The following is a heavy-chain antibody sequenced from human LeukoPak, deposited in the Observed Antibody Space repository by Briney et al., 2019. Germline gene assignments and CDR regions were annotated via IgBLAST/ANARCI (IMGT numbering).Heavy chain of an antibody. J-gene: IGHJ3*02. D-gene: IGHD3-16*01. CDR2: IYSGGST. V-gene: IGHV3-53*01. CDR1: GFTVSSNY. Sequence: GGSLRLSCAASGFTVSSNYTSWVRQAPGKGLEWVSVIYSGGSTYYADSVKGRFTISRDNSKNTLYLQMNSLRAEDTAVYYCARGDFGPDAFDIWGQGTMVTVPS. CDR3: ARGDFGPDAFDI.